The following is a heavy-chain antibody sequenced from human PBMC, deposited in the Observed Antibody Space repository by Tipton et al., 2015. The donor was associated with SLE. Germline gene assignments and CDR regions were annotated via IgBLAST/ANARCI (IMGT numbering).Heavy chain of an antibody. D-gene: IGHD3-10*01. Sequence: TLSLTCDVYGGSFSGYYCTWIRQPPGKGQEWIGEINHSGGTNYNPSLKSRVTISVDTSKNQFSLKLSSVTAADTAVYYCARGAPNLYYDYWMDFWGKGTTITVSS. CDR1: GGSFSGYY. CDR2: INHSGGT. CDR3: ARGAPNLYYDYWMDF. J-gene: IGHJ6*04. V-gene: IGHV4-34*01.